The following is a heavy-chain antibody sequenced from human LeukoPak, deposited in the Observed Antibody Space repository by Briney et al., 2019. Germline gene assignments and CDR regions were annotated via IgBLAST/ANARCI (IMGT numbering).Heavy chain of an antibody. CDR1: GFTFRTYI. CDR2: ISSDSRTT. V-gene: IGHV3-21*04. CDR3: ARGASPYANDGVRCCDF. J-gene: IGHJ4*02. Sequence: NPAGSLRLSCTASGFTFRTYIMAWVRQVPGKGLEWVSAISSDSRTTYYPAPVKGRLAISRDNVRVTLGIHMGALRADDSAVYYCARGASPYANDGVRCCDFWDQGTRVSVS. D-gene: IGHD2-8*01.